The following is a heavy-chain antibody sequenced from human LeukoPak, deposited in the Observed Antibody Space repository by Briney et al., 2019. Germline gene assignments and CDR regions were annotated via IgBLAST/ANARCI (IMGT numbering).Heavy chain of an antibody. CDR1: GVSISTQS. J-gene: IGHJ1*01. D-gene: IGHD2-2*01. V-gene: IGHV4-59*03. Sequence: SETLSLICSVSGVSISTQSWSWIRQSPGKGLEWVGYRCDDGRDLYNPSLRRRVTISVDASQKQFSLSLRSVTAADTAMYYCARTTRVAPAGRAEYFEDWGQGTLVSVSS. CDR2: RCDDGRD. CDR3: ARTTRVAPAGRAEYFED.